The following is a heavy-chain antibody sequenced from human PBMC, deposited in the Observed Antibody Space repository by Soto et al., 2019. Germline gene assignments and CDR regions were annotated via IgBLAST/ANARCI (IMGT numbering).Heavy chain of an antibody. D-gene: IGHD6-19*01. CDR1: GYTFTSYY. J-gene: IGHJ3*02. Sequence: QVQLVQSGAEVKKPGASVKVSCKASGYTFTSYYMHWVRQATGQGLEWMGIINSSGGSTSYAQKFQGRVTMTRDTSTSTVYMELSSLGSEDTAVYYCAREPTSSGWSDDAFDIWGQGTMVTVSS. CDR3: AREPTSSGWSDDAFDI. V-gene: IGHV1-46*03. CDR2: INSSGGST.